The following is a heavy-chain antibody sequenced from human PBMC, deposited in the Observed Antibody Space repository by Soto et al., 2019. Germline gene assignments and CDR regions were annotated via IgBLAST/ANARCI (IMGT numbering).Heavy chain of an antibody. CDR3: ARPFIAASEYYMDV. CDR1: GGSISSYY. D-gene: IGHD2-15*01. J-gene: IGHJ6*03. Sequence: SETLSLTCTVSGGSISSYYWSWIRQPPGKGLEWIGYIYYSGRTNYNPSLKSRVTISVETSKNQFSLKLSSVTAADTAVYYCARPFIAASEYYMDVWGKGTTVTVSS. V-gene: IGHV4-59*08. CDR2: IYYSGRT.